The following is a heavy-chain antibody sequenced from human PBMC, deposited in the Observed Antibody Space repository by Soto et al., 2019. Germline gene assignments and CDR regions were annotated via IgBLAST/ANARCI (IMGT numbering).Heavy chain of an antibody. V-gene: IGHV3-21*01. D-gene: IGHD4-17*01. J-gene: IGHJ4*02. CDR3: ARDYYGDYHFDY. CDR1: GFTFSSYS. CDR2: ISSSSSYI. Sequence: EVQLVESGGGLVKPGGSLRLSCAASGFTFSSYSVNWVRQAPGKGLEWVSSISSSSSYIYYADSVKGRFTISRDNAKNSLYLQMNSLRAEDTAVYYCARDYYGDYHFDYWGQGTLVTVSS.